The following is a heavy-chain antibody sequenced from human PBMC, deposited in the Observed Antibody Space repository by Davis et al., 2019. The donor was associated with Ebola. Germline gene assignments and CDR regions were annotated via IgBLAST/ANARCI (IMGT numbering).Heavy chain of an antibody. J-gene: IGHJ4*02. D-gene: IGHD1-1*01. V-gene: IGHV1-18*04. CDR3: ARAQFPTTSDH. CDR2: INPHNGNT. CDR1: SGTFSSYS. Sequence: ASAMVSCNASSGTFSSYSISRVRHAPGQGPEWMGRINPHNGNTNYAQNVQGRVTMTTDTSTSTAYMEVGSLRSDDTAVYYCARAQFPTTSDHWGQGTLVTVSS.